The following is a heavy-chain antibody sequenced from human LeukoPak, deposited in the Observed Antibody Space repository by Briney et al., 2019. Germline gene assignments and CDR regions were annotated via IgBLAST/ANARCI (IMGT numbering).Heavy chain of an antibody. CDR2: IGGSSSYI. V-gene: IGHV3-21*01. Sequence: GGSLRLSCAASGFTFSTYSMNWVRQAPGKGLEWVSYIGGSSSYIYYADSVKGRFTISRDNAKNSLYLQMNSLRAEDTAVYYCARGLSVSYSYWGQGTLVTVSS. CDR1: GFTFSTYS. D-gene: IGHD1-26*01. CDR3: ARGLSVSYSY. J-gene: IGHJ4*02.